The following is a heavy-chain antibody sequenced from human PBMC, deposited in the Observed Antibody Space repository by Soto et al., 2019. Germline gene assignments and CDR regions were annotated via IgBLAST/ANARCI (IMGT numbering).Heavy chain of an antibody. CDR1: GFIFSDYS. CDR3: ARSSGDTWEQYYFDY. Sequence: EVQPLESGGGLVLPGGSLRLSCAASGFIFSDYSMSWVRQAPGKGLEWVSGISGRGGSTYYADSVKGRFTISRDSSRNTLFLQMNSLRAEDTALSFCARSSGDTWEQYYFDYWGQGTLVPVSS. D-gene: IGHD1-1*01. V-gene: IGHV3-23*01. J-gene: IGHJ4*02. CDR2: ISGRGGST.